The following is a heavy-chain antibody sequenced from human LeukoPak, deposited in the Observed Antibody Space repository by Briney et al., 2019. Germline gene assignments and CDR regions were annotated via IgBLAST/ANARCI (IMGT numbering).Heavy chain of an antibody. CDR1: GGTFSSYA. D-gene: IGHD3-10*01. J-gene: IGHJ5*02. Sequence: SVKVSCKASGGTFSSYAISWVRQAPGQGLEWMGGIIPIFGTANYAQKFQGRVTITADESTSTAYMELSSLRSEDTAVYYCARDYYGSGRDIRGTNWFDPWGQGTLVTVSS. CDR3: ARDYYGSGRDIRGTNWFDP. V-gene: IGHV1-69*13. CDR2: IIPIFGTA.